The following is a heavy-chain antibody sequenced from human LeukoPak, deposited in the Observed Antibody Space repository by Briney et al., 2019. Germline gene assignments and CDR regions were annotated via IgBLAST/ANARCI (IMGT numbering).Heavy chain of an antibody. V-gene: IGHV4-59*08. Sequence: SETLSLTCTVSGGSISSYYWSWIRQPPGKGLEWIGYIYYSGSTNYNPSLKSRVTISVDASKNQFSLKLSSVTAADTAVYYCARGVVVPAAMGTVWFDPWGQGTLVTVSS. D-gene: IGHD2-2*01. CDR3: ARGVVVPAAMGTVWFDP. J-gene: IGHJ5*02. CDR2: IYYSGST. CDR1: GGSISSYY.